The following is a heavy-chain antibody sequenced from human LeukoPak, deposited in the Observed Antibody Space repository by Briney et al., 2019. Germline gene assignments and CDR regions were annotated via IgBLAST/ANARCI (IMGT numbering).Heavy chain of an antibody. CDR1: GGSFSGYY. Sequence: SETLSLTCAVYGGSFSGYYWSWIRQPPGKGLEWIGEINHSGSTNYIPSLKSRVTISVDTSKNQFSLKLSSVTAADTAVYYCAKDNYYDSSGYYYVGPRYFDHWGQGTLVTVSS. J-gene: IGHJ4*02. CDR2: INHSGST. D-gene: IGHD3-22*01. CDR3: AKDNYYDSSGYYYVGPRYFDH. V-gene: IGHV4-34*01.